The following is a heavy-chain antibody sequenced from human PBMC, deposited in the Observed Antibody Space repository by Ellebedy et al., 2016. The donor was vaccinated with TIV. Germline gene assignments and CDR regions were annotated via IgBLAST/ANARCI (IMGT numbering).Heavy chain of an antibody. D-gene: IGHD6-19*01. CDR3: AREGRDSSHLHYFDY. CDR1: GYSFTSYW. Sequence: GESLKISXKGSGYSFTSYWIGWVRQMPGKGLEWMGIIYPGDSDTRYSPSFQGQVTISADKSISTAYLQWSSLKASDTAMYYCAREGRDSSHLHYFDYWGQGTLVTVSS. J-gene: IGHJ4*02. V-gene: IGHV5-51*01. CDR2: IYPGDSDT.